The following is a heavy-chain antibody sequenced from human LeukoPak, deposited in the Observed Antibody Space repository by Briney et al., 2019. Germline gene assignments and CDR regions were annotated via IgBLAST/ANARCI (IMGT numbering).Heavy chain of an antibody. V-gene: IGHV1-18*01. CDR2: ISAYNGNT. Sequence: ASVKVSCKASGYSITSYGISWVRQAPGQGLEWMGWISAYNGNTNYAQKLQGRVTMTTDTSTSTAYMELRSLRSDDTAVYYCARDRELLWFGELLPNFDYWGQGTLVAVSS. CDR1: GYSITSYG. CDR3: ARDRELLWFGELLPNFDY. J-gene: IGHJ4*02. D-gene: IGHD3-10*01.